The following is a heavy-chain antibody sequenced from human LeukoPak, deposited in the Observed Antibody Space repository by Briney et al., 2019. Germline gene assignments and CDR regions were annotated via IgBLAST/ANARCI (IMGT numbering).Heavy chain of an antibody. J-gene: IGHJ4*02. CDR1: GFTFSNYW. CDR3: ARASMCSGGSCYYLFDY. Sequence: GGSLRLSCAASGFTFSNYWMHWVRQAPGKGLVWVSRINSDGRSTTYADSVKGRFTISRDNAENTLYLQMNSLRAEDTAVYYCARASMCSGGSCYYLFDYWGQGTLVTVSS. D-gene: IGHD2-15*01. V-gene: IGHV3-74*01. CDR2: INSDGRST.